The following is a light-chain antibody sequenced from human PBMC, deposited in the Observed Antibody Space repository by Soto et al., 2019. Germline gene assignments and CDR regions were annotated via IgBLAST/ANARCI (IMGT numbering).Light chain of an antibody. CDR1: QSICNW. CDR2: ESS. J-gene: IGKJ1*01. CDR3: QHYSTFWT. V-gene: IGKV1-5*03. Sequence: DIQMTQSPSTLSASVGDRVTITYRASQSICNWLAWYQQKPGKAPKLLIYESSILQGGVPSRFSGSGSGTDFTLTISSLQPDDIATYYCQHYSTFWTFGQGTKVDIK.